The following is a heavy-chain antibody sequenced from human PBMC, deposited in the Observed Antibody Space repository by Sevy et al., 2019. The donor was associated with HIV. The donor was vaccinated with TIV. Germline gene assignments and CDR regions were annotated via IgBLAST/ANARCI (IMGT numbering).Heavy chain of an antibody. D-gene: IGHD3-22*01. CDR2: ISYDGSNK. V-gene: IGHV3-30-3*01. Sequence: GGSLRLSCAASGFTFSSYAMHWVRQAPGKGLEWVAVISYDGSNKYYADSVKGRFTISRDNSKNTRYLQMNSLRAEDTAVYYCARAPNYYDSSGSKYFQHWGQGTLVTVSS. CDR1: GFTFSSYA. CDR3: ARAPNYYDSSGSKYFQH. J-gene: IGHJ1*01.